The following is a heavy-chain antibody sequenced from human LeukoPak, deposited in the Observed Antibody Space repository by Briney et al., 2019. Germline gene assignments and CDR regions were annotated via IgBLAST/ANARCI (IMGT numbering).Heavy chain of an antibody. CDR3: ARVGIALPSDY. CDR1: GFTFSSYG. D-gene: IGHD6-13*01. J-gene: IGHJ4*02. V-gene: IGHV3-30*02. Sequence: GGSLRLSCAASGFTFSSYGMHWVRQAPGKGLEWVAFIRYDGSNKYYADSVKGRFTISRDNAKNSLYLQMNSLRAEDTAVYYCARVGIALPSDYWGQGTLVTVSS. CDR2: IRYDGSNK.